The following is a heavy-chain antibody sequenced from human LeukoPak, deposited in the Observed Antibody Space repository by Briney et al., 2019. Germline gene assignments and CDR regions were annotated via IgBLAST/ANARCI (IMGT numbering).Heavy chain of an antibody. CDR3: ARVEAVAAADYFDY. CDR2: IYYRGST. CDR1: GGSISSSSYY. Sequence: SETLSLTCTVSGGSISSSSYYWGWIRQSPGKGLEWIGSIYYRGSTYYIPSLRSRVTISVDTSKNQFSLKLTSVTAADTAVYYCARVEAVAAADYFDYWGQGTLVTVSS. V-gene: IGHV4-39*07. J-gene: IGHJ4*02. D-gene: IGHD6-13*01.